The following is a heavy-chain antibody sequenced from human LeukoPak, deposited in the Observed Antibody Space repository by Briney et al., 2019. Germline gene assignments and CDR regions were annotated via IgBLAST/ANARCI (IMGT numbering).Heavy chain of an antibody. CDR3: AREMAVAGPYYYYGMDV. J-gene: IGHJ6*02. CDR1: GGSISSGGYY. V-gene: IGHV4-31*03. D-gene: IGHD6-19*01. Sequence: SETLSLTCTVSGGSISSGGYYWSWIRQHPGKGLEWIGYIYYSGSTYYNPSLKSRVTISVDTSNNQFSLKLSSVTAADTAVYYCAREMAVAGPYYYYGMDVWGQGTTVTVSS. CDR2: IYYSGST.